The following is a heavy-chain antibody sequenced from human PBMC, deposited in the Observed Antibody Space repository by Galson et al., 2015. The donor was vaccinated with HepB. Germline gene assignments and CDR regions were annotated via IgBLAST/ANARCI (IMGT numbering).Heavy chain of an antibody. J-gene: IGHJ4*02. CDR2: IIQDGSEK. Sequence: SLRLSCAASGFTFNNYGMFWVRQAPGKGLEWVANIIQDGSEKYYVASVKGRFTISRDNAKNSLYLQMNSLGAEDTAIYFCSRSLDYWGQGTLVTVSS. CDR3: SRSLDY. V-gene: IGHV3-7*03. CDR1: GFTFNNYG.